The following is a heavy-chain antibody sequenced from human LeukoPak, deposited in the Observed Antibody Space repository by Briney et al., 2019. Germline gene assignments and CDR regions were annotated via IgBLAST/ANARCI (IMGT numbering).Heavy chain of an antibody. CDR3: AIHYGSGTRFDY. J-gene: IGHJ4*02. Sequence: GASVKVSCKASGYTFTNYDINWVRQAPGQGLEWMGWMNPNSGNTGYAQEFQGRVTISRNTSISTTYMELRSLRSEDTAVYYCAIHYGSGTRFDYWGQGTLVTVSS. CDR2: MNPNSGNT. CDR1: GYTFTNYD. V-gene: IGHV1-8*01. D-gene: IGHD3-10*01.